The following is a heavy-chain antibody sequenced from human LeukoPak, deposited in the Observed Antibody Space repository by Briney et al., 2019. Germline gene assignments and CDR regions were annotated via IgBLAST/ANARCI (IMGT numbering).Heavy chain of an antibody. CDR1: GVTFSTYC. J-gene: IGHJ4*02. Sequence: PGGSLRLPCAASGVTFSTYCMHCVRQAPGKGLVWLSRINSDGSTTSYADSVKGRFTISRDNAKNTLFLQMNSLRAEDTAVYYCARDPGTYFDSWGQGTLVTVSS. CDR3: ARDPGTYFDS. CDR2: INSDGSTT. D-gene: IGHD1-1*01. V-gene: IGHV3-74*01.